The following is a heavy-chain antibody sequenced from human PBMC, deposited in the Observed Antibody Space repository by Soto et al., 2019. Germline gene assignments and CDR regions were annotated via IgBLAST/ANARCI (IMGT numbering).Heavy chain of an antibody. CDR3: ARVGYCNTTNCLSYYYHHGMDV. D-gene: IGHD2-2*01. J-gene: IGHJ6*02. CDR2: IIPIFHTA. Sequence: SVKVSCKASGDSFNSYAISWVRQAPGQGLEWMGGIIPIFHTANHAQKFQARVTMTADESASTAYMELSGLRSEDTAVYYCARVGYCNTTNCLSYYYHHGMDVWGQGTTVTVS. V-gene: IGHV1-69*13. CDR1: GDSFNSYA.